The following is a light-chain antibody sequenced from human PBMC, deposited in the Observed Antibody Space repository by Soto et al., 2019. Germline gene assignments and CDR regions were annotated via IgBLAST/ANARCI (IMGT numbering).Light chain of an antibody. CDR2: GAC. Sequence: MQLTQSPASLSASVGDRVTITCRASQCISRYLSWEQQKPGKAPKLLMYGACTLQVGFPSRFSGSGRGTEFTLTINILQADDSVTFCWQQYSTSPITFGGGTKVDIK. V-gene: IGKV1-9*01. CDR1: QCISRY. J-gene: IGKJ4*01. CDR3: QQYSTSPIT.